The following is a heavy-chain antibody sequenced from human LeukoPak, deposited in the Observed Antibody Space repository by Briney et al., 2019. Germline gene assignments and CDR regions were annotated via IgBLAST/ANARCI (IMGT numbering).Heavy chain of an antibody. CDR3: ARVPMDSSGYWSYYYGMDV. CDR2: IIPIFGIA. CDR1: GGTFSSYA. V-gene: IGHV1-69*04. Sequence: SVKVSCKASGGTFSSYAISWVRQAPGQGLEWMGRIIPIFGIANYAQKIQGRVTITADKYTSTAYMELSSLRSEDTAVYYCARVPMDSSGYWSYYYGMDVWGQGTTVTVSS. D-gene: IGHD3-22*01. J-gene: IGHJ6*02.